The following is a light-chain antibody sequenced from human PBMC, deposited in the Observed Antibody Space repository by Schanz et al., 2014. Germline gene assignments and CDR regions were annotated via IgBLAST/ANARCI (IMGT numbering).Light chain of an antibody. CDR1: KLGDKY. CDR3: QAWDSSTEV. J-gene: IGLJ3*02. CDR2: QDS. Sequence: SSELTQPPSVSVSPGQTAIITCSGDKLGDKYACWYQQKPGQSPVLVIYQDSKRPSGIPERFSGSNSGNTATLTISGTQAMDEADYYCQAWDSSTEVFGGGTKLTVL. V-gene: IGLV3-1*01.